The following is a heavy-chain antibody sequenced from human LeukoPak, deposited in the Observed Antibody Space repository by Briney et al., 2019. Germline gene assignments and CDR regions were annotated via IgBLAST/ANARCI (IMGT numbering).Heavy chain of an antibody. CDR3: ATHMTVSGTRGFDN. CDR1: GGSIYSSNW. CDR2: MSQSGST. V-gene: IGHV4-4*02. J-gene: IGHJ4*02. Sequence: SETLSLTCTVSGGSIYSSNWWSWVRQPPGKGLEWIGEMSQSGSTHCDPSLTGRVTISVDKSNNQFSLTLNSATAADTAVYFCATHMTVSGTRGFDNWGQGTLVTVSS. D-gene: IGHD6-19*01.